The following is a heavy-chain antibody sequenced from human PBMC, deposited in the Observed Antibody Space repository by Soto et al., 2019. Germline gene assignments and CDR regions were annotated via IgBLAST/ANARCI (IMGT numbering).Heavy chain of an antibody. J-gene: IGHJ4*02. D-gene: IGHD4-17*01. Sequence: PSEALSLTCTVSGGSISSGGCYSSWIRQHPGKGLEWIGYIYSSGTTYYNPSLKSRITMSVDTPKNQFSLKLSSVTAADTAVYYCARESLSSDYYFGIDSWGQGTLVTVSS. CDR3: ARESLSSDYYFGIDS. CDR1: GGSISSGGCY. CDR2: IYSSGTT. V-gene: IGHV4-31*03.